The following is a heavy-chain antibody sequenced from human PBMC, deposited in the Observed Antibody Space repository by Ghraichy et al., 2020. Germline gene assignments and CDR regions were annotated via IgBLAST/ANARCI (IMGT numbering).Heavy chain of an antibody. CDR1: GFSFSSYG. CDR3: ARDPYYYDSSGYLGE. V-gene: IGHV3-33*01. CDR2: IWYDGSNK. J-gene: IGHJ4*02. D-gene: IGHD3-22*01. Sequence: GGSLRLSCAESGFSFSSYGMHWVRQAPGKWLEWVALIWYDGSNKYYAVSVKGRFTISRDNSKNTLYLQMNSLRAEDTAVYYCARDPYYYDSSGYLGEWGQGTLVTVSS.